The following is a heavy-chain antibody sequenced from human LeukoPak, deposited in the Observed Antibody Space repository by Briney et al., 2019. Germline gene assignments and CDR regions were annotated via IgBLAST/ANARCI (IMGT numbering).Heavy chain of an antibody. CDR1: GFTFSNAW. V-gene: IGHV3-15*01. CDR3: TTGVAAAGTPYYYYYYMDV. J-gene: IGHJ6*03. D-gene: IGHD6-13*01. Sequence: GGTLRLSCAASGFTFSNAWMSWVRQAPGKGLEWVGRIKSKTDGGTTDYAAPVKGRFTTSRDDSKNTLYLQMNSLKTEDTAVYYCTTGVAAAGTPYYYYYYMDVWGKGTTVTISS. CDR2: IKSKTDGGTT.